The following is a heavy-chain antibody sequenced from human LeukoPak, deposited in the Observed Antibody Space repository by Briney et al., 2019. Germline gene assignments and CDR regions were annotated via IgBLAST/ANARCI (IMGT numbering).Heavy chain of an antibody. D-gene: IGHD3-10*01. Sequence: PGGSLRLSCAASGFTFSSYEMNWVRQAPGKGLEWVSYISSSGSTIYYADSVKGRFTISRDNSKNSLYLQMNSLRTEDTALYYCAKPQHYGRGDFDYWGQGTLATVSS. CDR3: AKPQHYGRGDFDY. J-gene: IGHJ4*02. V-gene: IGHV3-48*03. CDR2: ISSSGSTI. CDR1: GFTFSSYE.